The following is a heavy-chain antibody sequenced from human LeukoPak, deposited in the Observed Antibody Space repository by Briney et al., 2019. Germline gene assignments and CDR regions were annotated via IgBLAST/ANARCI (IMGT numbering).Heavy chain of an antibody. D-gene: IGHD5-18*01. Sequence: GGYLRLSCAASGFTFSSYWMSWVRQAPGKGLEWMANIKQDGSEKYYVDSVKGRFTISRDNAKNTLYLQMSSLRAEDTAVYYCARDRYSYGDFWGQGTLVTVSS. CDR3: ARDRYSYGDF. CDR1: GFTFSSYW. J-gene: IGHJ4*02. CDR2: IKQDGSEK. V-gene: IGHV3-7*01.